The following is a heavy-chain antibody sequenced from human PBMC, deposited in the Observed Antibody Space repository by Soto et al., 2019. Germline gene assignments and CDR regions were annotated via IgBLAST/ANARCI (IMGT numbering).Heavy chain of an antibody. D-gene: IGHD5-12*01. J-gene: IGHJ3*02. CDR3: ARARLRAVYAFDI. Sequence: QVQLQESDAGLVKASQTLSLTCTVSGGSVSSGAYYWTWIRQRPGKGLEWIGYIYYSGSTYYSPSLKSRLCISHETSKNQCSQRLSSVTAADTAMYYCARARLRAVYAFDIWGQGTMVTVSS. V-gene: IGHV4-31*03. CDR1: GGSVSSGAYY. CDR2: IYYSGST.